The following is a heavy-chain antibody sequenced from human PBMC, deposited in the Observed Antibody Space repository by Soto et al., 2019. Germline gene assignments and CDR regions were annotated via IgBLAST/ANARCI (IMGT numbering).Heavy chain of an antibody. CDR1: GFTFSSYA. D-gene: IGHD6-19*01. CDR3: AKDSCSGWYYYYVMDV. CDR2: ISGSGGST. Sequence: TGGSLRLSCAASGFTFSSYAMSWVRQAPGKGLEWVSAISGSGGSTYYADSVKGRFTISRDNSKNTLYLQMNSLRAEDTAVYYCAKDSCSGWYYYYVMDVWGQGTTVTVSS. V-gene: IGHV3-23*01. J-gene: IGHJ6*02.